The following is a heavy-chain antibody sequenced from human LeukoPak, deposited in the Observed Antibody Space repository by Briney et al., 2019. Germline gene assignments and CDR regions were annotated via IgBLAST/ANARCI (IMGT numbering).Heavy chain of an antibody. CDR1: GYTITNNY. Sequence: SVTVSCKASGYTITNNYMHWVRQAPGQGREWMGVINPSGTGTSYAQKFQGRITMNRERAKSKVYVEVRSLREEDTAFYYCATDHSMANTAWWFDPWGQGTLVTVSS. CDR3: ATDHSMANTAWWFDP. J-gene: IGHJ5*02. V-gene: IGHV1-46*01. D-gene: IGHD5-24*01. CDR2: INPSGTGT.